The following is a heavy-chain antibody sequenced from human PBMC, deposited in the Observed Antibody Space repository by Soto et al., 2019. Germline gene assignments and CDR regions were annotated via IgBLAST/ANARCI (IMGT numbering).Heavy chain of an antibody. Sequence: LQLQASGPGLVKPSETLSLTCTVSGGSISSSSYYWVWISQPPGKGLEWLGRIYYSGRTYYNPSLKSPVPISVDTSKSQSSLNVSSVAAADTAVYYCARPVVVNGAESHYYCMDVWGQVTTFTFSS. J-gene: IGHJ6*02. CDR2: IYYSGRT. D-gene: IGHD2-15*01. CDR3: ARPVVVNGAESHYYCMDV. CDR1: GGSISSSSYY. V-gene: IGHV4-39*01.